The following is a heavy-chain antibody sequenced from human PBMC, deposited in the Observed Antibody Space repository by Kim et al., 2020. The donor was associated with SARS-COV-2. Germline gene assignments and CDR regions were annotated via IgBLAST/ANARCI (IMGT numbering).Heavy chain of an antibody. CDR3: ARCPLSMTMVRGMITTTICACYNMDA. CDR1: GFNFNSYS. V-gene: IGHV3-48*02. D-gene: IGHD3-10*01. CDR2: ISSSSSTA. Sequence: GGSLRLSCTASGFNFNSYSMNWVRQAPGKGLEWVSYISSSSSTAYYAGSVRGRFTISRDNAKNSLFLQMNSLRDDDTAVYYCARCPLSMTMVRGMITTTICACYNMDAWGQGTTVTVSS. J-gene: IGHJ6*02.